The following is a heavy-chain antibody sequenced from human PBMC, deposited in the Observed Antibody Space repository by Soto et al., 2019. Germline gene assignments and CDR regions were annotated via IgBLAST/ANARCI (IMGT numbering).Heavy chain of an antibody. D-gene: IGHD6-13*01. CDR2: IYYSGST. J-gene: IGHJ6*02. CDR1: GGSISSGGYY. V-gene: IGHV4-31*03. CDR3: ARQGIAAAGPDRYYYYGMDV. Sequence: SETLSLTCTVSGGSISSGGYYWSWIRQHPGKGLEWIGYIYYSGSTYYNPSLKSRVTISVDTSKNQFSLKLSSVTAADTAVYYCARQGIAAAGPDRYYYYGMDVWGQGTTVTVSS.